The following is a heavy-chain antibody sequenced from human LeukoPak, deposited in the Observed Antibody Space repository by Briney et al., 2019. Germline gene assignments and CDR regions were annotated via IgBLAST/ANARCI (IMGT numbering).Heavy chain of an antibody. CDR3: TRQYSSGWSYYYGLDV. CDR1: GESVSGNSVT. CDR2: TYYRSKWSN. J-gene: IGHJ6*02. V-gene: IGHV6-1*01. D-gene: IGHD6-19*01. Sequence: SQTLSLTCDISGESVSGNSVTWDWIRQSPSGVLEWLGRTYYRSKWSNDYAESVKSRITITPDTSKNQFSLQLNSVTPEDTAVYYCTRQYSSGWSYYYGLDVWGQGTTVTVSS.